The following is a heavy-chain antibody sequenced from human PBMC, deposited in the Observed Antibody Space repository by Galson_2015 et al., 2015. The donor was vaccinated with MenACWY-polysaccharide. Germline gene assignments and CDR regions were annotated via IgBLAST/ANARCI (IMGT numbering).Heavy chain of an antibody. J-gene: IGHJ4*02. CDR2: ISGSGGTT. CDR3: AKKPQVEYNYGQLYYFDY. CDR1: GFTFSSYA. V-gene: IGHV3-23*01. Sequence: SLRLSCAASGFTFSSYAMSWVRQAPGKGLEWVAAISGSGGTTYYADSVKGRFTISRDNSKNTLYLQLNSLRAEDTALYYCAKKPQVEYNYGQLYYFDYWGQGTLVTVSS. D-gene: IGHD5-18*01.